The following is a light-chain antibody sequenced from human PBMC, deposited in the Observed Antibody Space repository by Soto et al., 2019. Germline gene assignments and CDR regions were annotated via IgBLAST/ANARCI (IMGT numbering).Light chain of an antibody. CDR3: SSYAGRASWV. CDR1: SSDVGDYNY. J-gene: IGLJ3*02. Sequence: QSVLTQPASVSGSPGQSITISCTGTSSDVGDYNYVSWYQQHPGKAPKLMIYEVTNRPSGVSNRFSGSKSGNTAFLTVSGLQAEDEADYFCSSYAGRASWVFGGGTKLTVL. V-gene: IGLV2-14*01. CDR2: EVT.